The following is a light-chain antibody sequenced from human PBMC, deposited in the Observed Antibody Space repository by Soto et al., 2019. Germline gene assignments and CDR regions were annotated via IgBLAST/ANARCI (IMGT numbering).Light chain of an antibody. CDR3: QQYNDWRYT. CDR2: GAS. V-gene: IGKV3-15*01. CDR1: QRISSS. Sequence: EIVMTQSPATLSVSPGERPTLSCRASQRISSSLAWYQLKPGQAPRLLIYGASTRATGIPARFSGSGSGTEFTLTISSLQSEDFAVYYCQQYNDWRYTFGQGTKLEIK. J-gene: IGKJ2*01.